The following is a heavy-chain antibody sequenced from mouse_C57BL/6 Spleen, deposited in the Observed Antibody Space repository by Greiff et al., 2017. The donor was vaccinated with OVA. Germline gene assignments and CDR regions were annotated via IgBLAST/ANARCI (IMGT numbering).Heavy chain of an antibody. D-gene: IGHD2-4*01. J-gene: IGHJ4*01. Sequence: QVQLQQSGAELVRPGASVTLSCKASGYTFTDYEMHWVKQTPVHGLEWIGAIDPETGGTAYNPKFKGKAILTADKSSSTAYMELRSLTSEDSAVYYCTRGGIYYDYDDAMDYWGQGTSVTVSS. CDR1: GYTFTDYE. CDR2: IDPETGGT. CDR3: TRGGIYYDYDDAMDY. V-gene: IGHV1-15*01.